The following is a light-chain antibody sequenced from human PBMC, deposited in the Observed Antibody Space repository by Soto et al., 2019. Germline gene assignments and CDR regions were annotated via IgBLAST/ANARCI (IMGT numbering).Light chain of an antibody. V-gene: IGKV3-15*01. CDR1: QSVSSN. CDR3: QQYNNWPRT. J-gene: IGKJ1*01. Sequence: EIVMTQSPATLSVSPGERATLSCRASQSVSSNLAWYQQKPGQAPRLLIYGASTRATGIPARFSGSGSGIVFTLTISSLQSDDFAVYCCQQYNNWPRTFGEGTRWIS. CDR2: GAS.